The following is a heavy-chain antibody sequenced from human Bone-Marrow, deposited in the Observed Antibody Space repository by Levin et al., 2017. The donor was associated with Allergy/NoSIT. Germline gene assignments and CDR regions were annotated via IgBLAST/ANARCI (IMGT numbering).Heavy chain of an antibody. CDR2: MHYTGNT. D-gene: IGHD3-10*01. CDR3: ARGLRDYYDSGSSYFDF. J-gene: IGHJ4*02. Sequence: KPSETLSLTCSVSGGSISSRGHYWAWIRQSPGKGLEWIGSMHYTGNTYSNPSLKTRVTTFVDMSKNNFSLKLTSVTAADTAVYFCARGLRDYYDSGSSYFDFWGQGTLVTVSS. V-gene: IGHV4-39*02. CDR1: GGSISSRGHY.